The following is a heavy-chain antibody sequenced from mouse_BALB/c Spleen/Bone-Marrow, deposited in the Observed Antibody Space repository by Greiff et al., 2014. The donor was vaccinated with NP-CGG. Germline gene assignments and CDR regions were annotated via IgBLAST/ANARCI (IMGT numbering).Heavy chain of an antibody. CDR2: IDPSDSYT. CDR3: TRDAMDY. V-gene: IGHV1S127*01. J-gene: IGHJ4*01. CDR1: GYTFTSYW. Sequence: QVQLKHSGAELVKPGASVKMSCKASGYTFTSYWMHWVRQRPGQGLEWIGVIDPSDSYTSYIQKFKGKAKLTVDTSSSTDYMQLCSRTSEDAAVYYCTRDAMDYWGQGTSVTVAS.